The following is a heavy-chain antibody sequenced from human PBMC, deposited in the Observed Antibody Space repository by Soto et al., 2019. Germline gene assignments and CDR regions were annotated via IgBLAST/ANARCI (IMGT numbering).Heavy chain of an antibody. J-gene: IGHJ3*02. Sequence: EVQLVETGGGLIQPGGSLRLPCAASGLTVSSNYMNWVRQAPGKGLEWVSVLYSGGSTHYAGSVKGRFIISRDNSKNTLYLQMNSLRVEDTAVYYCARDRPGDEGDGFDIWGHGTMVTVSS. CDR1: GLTVSSNY. D-gene: IGHD3-10*01. CDR2: LYSGGST. V-gene: IGHV3-53*02. CDR3: ARDRPGDEGDGFDI.